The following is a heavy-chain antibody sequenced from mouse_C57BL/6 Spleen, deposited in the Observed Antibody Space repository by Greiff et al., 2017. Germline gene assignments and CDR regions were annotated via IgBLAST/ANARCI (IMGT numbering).Heavy chain of an antibody. Sequence: VQRVESGPELVKPGASVKISCKASGYAFSSSWMNWVKQRPGKGLEWIVRIYPGDGDTNYNGKFKGKATLTADKSSSTAYMQLSSLTSEDSAVYFCARELNYYGGYWGQGTTLTVSS. CDR3: ARELNYYGGY. CDR2: IYPGDGDT. CDR1: GYAFSSSW. V-gene: IGHV1-82*01. J-gene: IGHJ2*01. D-gene: IGHD1-1*01.